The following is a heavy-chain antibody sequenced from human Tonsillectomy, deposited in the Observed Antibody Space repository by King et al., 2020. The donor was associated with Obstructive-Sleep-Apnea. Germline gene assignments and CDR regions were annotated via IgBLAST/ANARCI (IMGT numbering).Heavy chain of an antibody. J-gene: IGHJ4*02. D-gene: IGHD3-10*01. Sequence: VQLQQWGAGLLKPSETLSLTCAVYGGSFIGYYWSWVRQPPVKGLDWIGEINHSGRTNYNPSLKSRVTISVDTSKNQFSLNLRSVTAADTAVYYCARGVPGYWGQGTLVTVSS. CDR2: INHSGRT. CDR1: GGSFIGYY. CDR3: ARGVPGY. V-gene: IGHV4-34*01.